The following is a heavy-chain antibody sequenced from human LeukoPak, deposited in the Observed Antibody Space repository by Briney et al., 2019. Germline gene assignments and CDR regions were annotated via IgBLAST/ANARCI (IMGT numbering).Heavy chain of an antibody. V-gene: IGHV3-7*03. CDR3: AKYDSGYSLDY. D-gene: IGHD4-23*01. J-gene: IGHJ4*02. CDR2: IQRDGSDK. Sequence: PGGSLRLSCVASGFTFSGYWMSWVRQAPGKGLEWVAKIQRDGSDKEYVDSAKGRFGISRDNAKNSLFLQMNSLRAEDTAIYFCAKYDSGYSLDYWGQGTLVIVSS. CDR1: GFTFSGYW.